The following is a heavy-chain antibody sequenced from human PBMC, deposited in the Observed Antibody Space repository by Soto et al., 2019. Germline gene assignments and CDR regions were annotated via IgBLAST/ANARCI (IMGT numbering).Heavy chain of an antibody. CDR1: GLTVSSNY. Sequence: EVQLVESGGGLIQPGGSLRLSCAASGLTVSSNYMSWVRQAPGKGLEWVSVLYSGGTTYYADSVKGRFTISRDNSKNTLYLQMNSLRAEDTDVYYCARGRGSSYFDYWGQGTLVTVSS. CDR3: ARGRGSSYFDY. V-gene: IGHV3-53*01. J-gene: IGHJ4*02. D-gene: IGHD1-26*01. CDR2: LYSGGTT.